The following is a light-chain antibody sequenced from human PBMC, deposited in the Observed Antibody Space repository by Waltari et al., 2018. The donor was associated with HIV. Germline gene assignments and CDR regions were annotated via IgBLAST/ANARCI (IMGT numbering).Light chain of an antibody. CDR1: SGSIASKY. J-gene: IGLJ2*01. Sequence: NFMLTQPHSVSESPGSTITISCTRSSGSIASKYVHWYQQRPGSSPTTVIYEHNHRPSGVPARFSGSIDSSSNSASLTISGLKTEDEADYYCQSFDSNNQVFGGGTKLTVL. CDR3: QSFDSNNQV. CDR2: EHN. V-gene: IGLV6-57*01.